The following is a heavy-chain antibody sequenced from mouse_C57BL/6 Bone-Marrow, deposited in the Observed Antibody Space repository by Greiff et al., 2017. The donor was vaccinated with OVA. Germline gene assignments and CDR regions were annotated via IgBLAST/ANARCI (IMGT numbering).Heavy chain of an antibody. CDR3: ARNPLYGNYVAY. Sequence: VMLVESGAELARPGASVKMSCKASGYTFTSYTMHWVKQRPGQGLEWIGYINPSSGYTKYNQKFKDKATLTADKSSSTAYMQLSSLTSEDSAVYYCARNPLYGNYVAYWGQGTLVTVSA. CDR1: GYTFTSYT. CDR2: INPSSGYT. D-gene: IGHD2-10*02. V-gene: IGHV1-4*01. J-gene: IGHJ3*01.